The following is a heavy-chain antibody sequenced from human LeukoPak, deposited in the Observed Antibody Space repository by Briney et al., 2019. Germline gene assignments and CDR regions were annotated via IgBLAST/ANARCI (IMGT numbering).Heavy chain of an antibody. D-gene: IGHD3-22*01. Sequence: GGSLRLSCAASGFTVSSNYMSWVRQAPGKGLVWVSRINSDGSSTSYADSVKGRFTISRDNAKNTLYLQMNSLRAEDTAVYYCARDLLTSYYYDSSGYYGGFDPWGQGTLVTVSS. J-gene: IGHJ5*02. CDR3: ARDLLTSYYYDSSGYYGGFDP. CDR2: INSDGSST. V-gene: IGHV3-74*01. CDR1: GFTVSSNY.